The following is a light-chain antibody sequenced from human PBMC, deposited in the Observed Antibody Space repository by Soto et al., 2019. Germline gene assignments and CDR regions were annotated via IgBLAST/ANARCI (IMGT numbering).Light chain of an antibody. CDR3: QSYDSSLSGPVV. CDR2: DNT. Sequence: QSVLTQPPSVSGAPGQRVTISCTGSSSNIGAGYDVHWYQQLPGTAPKLLIYDNTYRPSGVPDRFSGSKYGTSASLAITGLQAEDEADYYCQSYDSSLSGPVVFGGGTKVTVL. CDR1: SSNIGAGYD. J-gene: IGLJ2*01. V-gene: IGLV1-40*01.